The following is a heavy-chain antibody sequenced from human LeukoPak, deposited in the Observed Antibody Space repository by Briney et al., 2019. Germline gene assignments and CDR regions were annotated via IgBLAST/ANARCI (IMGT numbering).Heavy chain of an antibody. J-gene: IGHJ4*02. Sequence: SETLSLTCAVYGGSFSGYYWSWIRQPPGKGLEWIGYIYYSGSTYYNPSLKSRVTISVDTSKNQFSLKLSSVTAADTAVYYCARVESTNYDFWSGFDYWGQGTLVTVSS. CDR1: GGSFSGYY. CDR2: IYYSGST. CDR3: ARVESTNYDFWSGFDY. D-gene: IGHD3-3*01. V-gene: IGHV4-30-4*08.